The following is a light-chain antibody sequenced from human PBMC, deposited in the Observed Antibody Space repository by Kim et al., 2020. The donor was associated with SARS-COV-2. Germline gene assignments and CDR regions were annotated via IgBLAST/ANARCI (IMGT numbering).Light chain of an antibody. CDR3: SSYTCSSTYV. Sequence: QSALTQPPSVSGSPGQSVTISCTGTSSDVGSYNRVSWYQQPPDTAPKLMIYEVSNRPSGVPDRFSGSKSGNTASLTISGHQAEDEADYYCSSYTCSSTYVFGTGTKVAVL. J-gene: IGLJ1*01. CDR2: EVS. V-gene: IGLV2-18*02. CDR1: SSDVGSYNR.